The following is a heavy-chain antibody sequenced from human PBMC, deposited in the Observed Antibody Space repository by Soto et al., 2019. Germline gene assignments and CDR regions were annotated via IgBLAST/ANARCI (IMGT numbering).Heavy chain of an antibody. D-gene: IGHD3-10*01. V-gene: IGHV1-2*04. J-gene: IGHJ4*02. CDR3: ARDLGDGAGYALLDY. CDR1: GYTFTGYY. CDR2: INPNSGGT. Sequence: QVQLVQSGAEVKKPGASVKVSCKASGYTFTGYYMHWVRQAPGQGLEWMGWINPNSGGTNYAQKFQGWVTMTRDTSISTAYMELSRLRSDDTAVYYCARDLGDGAGYALLDYWGQGTLVTVSS.